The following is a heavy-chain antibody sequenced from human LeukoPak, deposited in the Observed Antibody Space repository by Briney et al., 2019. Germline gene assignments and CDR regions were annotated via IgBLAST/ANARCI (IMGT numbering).Heavy chain of an antibody. V-gene: IGHV3-23*01. CDR2: IGGSDGRT. D-gene: IGHD3-22*01. Sequence: GGSLRLSCAASGFTFSTYAMSWVRQAPGKGLEWVSLIGGSDGRTRYADSVKGRFTISRDNSKSTLYLEMNSLRAEDTAVYYCAKDSSSYDWGYMDVWGKGTTVTISS. CDR3: AKDSSSYDWGYMDV. CDR1: GFTFSTYA. J-gene: IGHJ6*03.